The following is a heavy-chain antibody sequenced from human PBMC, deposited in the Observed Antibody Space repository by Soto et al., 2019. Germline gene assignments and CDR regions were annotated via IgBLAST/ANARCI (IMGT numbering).Heavy chain of an antibody. CDR2: ISYDGSNK. CDR3: AKDRGRYCYGSGAYGMDV. V-gene: IGHV3-30*18. J-gene: IGHJ6*02. D-gene: IGHD3-10*01. CDR1: GFTFSSYG. Sequence: QVQLVESGGGVVQPGRSLRLSCAASGFTFSSYGMHWVRQAPGKGLEWVAVISYDGSNKYYADSVKGRFTISRDNSKNTLYRQRNSLRAEDTAGYYCAKDRGRYCYGSGAYGMDVWGQGTTVTVSS.